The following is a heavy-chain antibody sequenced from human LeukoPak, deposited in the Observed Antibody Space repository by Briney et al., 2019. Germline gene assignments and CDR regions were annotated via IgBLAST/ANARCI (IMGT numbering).Heavy chain of an antibody. Sequence: PGGSLRLSCATFGFTFSSYAMSWVRQAPGKGLEWVSAISGSGGSTYYADSVKGRFTISRDNSKNTLYLQMNSLRAEDTAVYYCANDSIQLRTFFDNWGQGTLVTVSS. CDR3: ANDSIQLRTFFDN. CDR2: ISGSGGST. J-gene: IGHJ4*02. V-gene: IGHV3-23*01. D-gene: IGHD5-18*01. CDR1: GFTFSSYA.